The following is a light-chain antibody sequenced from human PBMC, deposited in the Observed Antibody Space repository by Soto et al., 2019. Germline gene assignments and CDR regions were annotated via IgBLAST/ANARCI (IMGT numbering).Light chain of an antibody. Sequence: DIVMTQSPLSLPVTPGEPASISCRSSESLLHINGYNYLDWYLQKPGQSPQLLIFLGSNRASGVPDRFSGSVSGTDYTLKISRVEAEDVGVYYCMQALQSPSTFGQGTKVDNK. CDR1: ESLLHINGYNY. V-gene: IGKV2-28*01. CDR2: LGS. J-gene: IGKJ1*01. CDR3: MQALQSPST.